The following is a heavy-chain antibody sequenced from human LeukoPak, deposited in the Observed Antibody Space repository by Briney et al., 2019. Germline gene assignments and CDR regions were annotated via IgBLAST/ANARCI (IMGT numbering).Heavy chain of an antibody. D-gene: IGHD4-17*01. CDR1: GFTFSNAW. Sequence: AGSLRLSCAASGFTFSNAWMSWVRQAPGKGLEWVGRIKSKTDGGTTDYAAPVKGRFTISRDDSKNTLYLQMNSLKTEDTAVYYCTTDGNDYGDYVDYYYGMDVWGQGTTVTVSS. V-gene: IGHV3-15*01. CDR3: TTDGNDYGDYVDYYYGMDV. J-gene: IGHJ6*02. CDR2: IKSKTDGGTT.